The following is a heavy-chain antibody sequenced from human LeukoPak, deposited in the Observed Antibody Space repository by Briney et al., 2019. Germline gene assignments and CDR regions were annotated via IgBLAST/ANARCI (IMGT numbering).Heavy chain of an antibody. CDR3: ARDSPYGSGSYSYYYYGMDV. D-gene: IGHD3-10*01. V-gene: IGHV3-66*01. CDR1: DFTVSSNY. J-gene: IGHJ6*02. CDR2: IYSGGST. Sequence: GGSLRLSCAASDFTVSSNYMSWVRQAPGKGLEWVSVIYSGGSTYYADSVKGRFTISRDNSKNTLYLQMNSLRAEDTAVYYCARDSPYGSGSYSYYYYGMDVWGQGTTVTVSS.